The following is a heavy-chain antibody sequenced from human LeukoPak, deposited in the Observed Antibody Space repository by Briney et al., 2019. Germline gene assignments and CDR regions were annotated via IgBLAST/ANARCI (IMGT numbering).Heavy chain of an antibody. CDR2: LSNSGDSR. J-gene: IGHJ4*02. D-gene: IGHD3-22*01. V-gene: IGHV3-23*01. CDR1: GFTFSSYA. CDR3: AKETMIVVLDGY. Sequence: GGSLRLSCAASGFTFSSYAMSWVRQAPGKGLEWVSGLSNSGDSRYYADSVQGRFTLSRDNSKNTLYLQMNSLRAEDTAVYYCAKETMIVVLDGYWGQGTLVTVSS.